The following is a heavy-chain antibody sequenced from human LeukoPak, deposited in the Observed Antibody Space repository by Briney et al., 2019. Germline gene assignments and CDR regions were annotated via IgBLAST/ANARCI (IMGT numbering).Heavy chain of an antibody. CDR1: GFTFSSYS. V-gene: IGHV3-21*01. CDR2: ISSSSSYI. J-gene: IGHJ5*02. D-gene: IGHD6-13*01. CDR3: ARDRSSWHNWFDP. Sequence: GGSLRLSCAASGFTFSSYSMNWVRQAPGKGLEWVSSISSSSSYIYYADSVKGRFTISRDNAKNSLYLQMNSLRAEDTAVYYCARDRSSWHNWFDPWGQGTLVTVSS.